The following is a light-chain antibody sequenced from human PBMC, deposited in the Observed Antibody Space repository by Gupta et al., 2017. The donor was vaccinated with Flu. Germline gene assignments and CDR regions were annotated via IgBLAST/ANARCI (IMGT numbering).Light chain of an antibody. CDR3: SSYTTNSTQP. J-gene: IGLJ1*01. CDR1: DVGRYNY. V-gene: IGLV2-14*01. Sequence: DVGRYNYVSWYQQHPGKAPKLIIYEVNNRPSGDSNRFSGSKSGNTASLTISGLRGEDEADYYCSSYTTNSTQPFGTGTTVTVL. CDR2: EVN.